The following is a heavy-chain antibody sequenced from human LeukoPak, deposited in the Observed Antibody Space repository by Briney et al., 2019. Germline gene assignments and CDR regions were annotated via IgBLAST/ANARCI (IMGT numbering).Heavy chain of an antibody. CDR3: ARGDYYDSSGYYVWDAFDI. V-gene: IGHV3-11*01. CDR2: ISSSGSTI. J-gene: IGHJ3*02. Sequence: GGSLRLSCAASGFTFSDHYMSWIRQAPGKGLEWVSYISSSGSTIYYADSVKGRFTISRDNAKNSLYLQMNSLRAEDTAVYYCARGDYYDSSGYYVWDAFDIWGQGTMVTVSS. CDR1: GFTFSDHY. D-gene: IGHD3-22*01.